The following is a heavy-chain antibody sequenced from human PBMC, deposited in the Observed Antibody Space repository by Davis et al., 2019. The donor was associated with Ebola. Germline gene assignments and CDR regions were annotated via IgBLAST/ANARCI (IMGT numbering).Heavy chain of an antibody. Sequence: GESLKISCEVSGFTFSSYAMSWVRQAPGKGLQWVSGINDIGGNPQHADSVKGRFTISRDNSKNMLFLQMNSLRVEDTAVYYCAKEMEVTKPYDHWGQGTLVTVSS. CDR2: INDIGGNP. J-gene: IGHJ4*02. V-gene: IGHV3-23*01. D-gene: IGHD2-21*02. CDR3: AKEMEVTKPYDH. CDR1: GFTFSSYA.